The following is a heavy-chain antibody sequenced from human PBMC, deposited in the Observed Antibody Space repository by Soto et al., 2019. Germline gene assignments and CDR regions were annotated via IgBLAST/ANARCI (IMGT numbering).Heavy chain of an antibody. CDR1: GFSINTNYY. CDR3: ASQPDHYDRVTPFY. CDR2: IYYSGST. V-gene: IGHV4-39*01. J-gene: IGHJ4*02. Sequence: SETLSLTCTVSGFSINTNYYWGWIRQPPGKGLEWIGSIYYSGSTYYNPSLKSRVTISVDTSKNQFSLKLSSVTAADTAVYYCASQPDHYDRVTPFYWGQGTLVTVSS. D-gene: IGHD3-22*01.